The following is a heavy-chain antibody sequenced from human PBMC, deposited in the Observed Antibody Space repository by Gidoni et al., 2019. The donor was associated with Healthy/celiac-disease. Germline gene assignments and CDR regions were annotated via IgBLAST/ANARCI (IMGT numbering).Heavy chain of an antibody. CDR1: AFTFGSYD. CDR2: ISGSGCST. V-gene: IGHV3-23*01. CDR3: AKDSGLRYFDWLLYGGGGLDY. J-gene: IGHJ4*02. Sequence: EGQRLKSGGGLVPPGGSLRLSCAADAFTFGSYDMSWVRQAPGKGLEWVPAISGSGCSTYYADSVKGRFTISRDKSKNTLYLQMNSLRAEDTAVYYCAKDSGLRYFDWLLYGGGGLDYWGQGTLVTVSS. D-gene: IGHD3-9*01.